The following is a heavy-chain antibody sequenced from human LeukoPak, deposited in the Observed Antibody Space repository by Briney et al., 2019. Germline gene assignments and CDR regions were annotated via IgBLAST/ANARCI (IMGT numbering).Heavy chain of an antibody. Sequence: PSETLSLTCAVYGGSFSGYYWSWIRQPPGKGLEWIGEINHSGSTNYNPSLKSRVTISVDTSKNQFSLQLNSVTPEDTAVYYCARGGDYDPYYYYGMDVWGQGTTVTVSS. D-gene: IGHD4-17*01. V-gene: IGHV4-34*01. CDR1: GGSFSGYY. J-gene: IGHJ6*02. CDR3: ARGGDYDPYYYYGMDV. CDR2: INHSGST.